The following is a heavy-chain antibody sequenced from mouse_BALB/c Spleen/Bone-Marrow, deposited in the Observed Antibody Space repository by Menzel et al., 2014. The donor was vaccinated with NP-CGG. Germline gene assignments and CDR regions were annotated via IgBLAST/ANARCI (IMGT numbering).Heavy chain of an antibody. J-gene: IGHJ2*01. CDR1: GFTFSDYY. V-gene: IGHV7-3*02. D-gene: IGHD1-1*01. CDR2: IRSKANGYTT. CDR3: ARDMGLLRFDY. Sequence: EVMLVESGGGLVQPGGSLRLSCATSGFTFSDYYMSWVRQPPGKALEWLGFIRSKANGYTTEYSASVKGRFTISRDNSQSILYLQMNTLRAEDSATYYCARDMGLLRFDYWGQGTTLTVSS.